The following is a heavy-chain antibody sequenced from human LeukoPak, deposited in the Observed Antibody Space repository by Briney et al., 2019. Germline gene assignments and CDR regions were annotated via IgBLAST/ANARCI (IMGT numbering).Heavy chain of an antibody. CDR2: IYYSGST. V-gene: IGHV4-59*01. D-gene: IGHD3-10*01. CDR3: ARRTLWFGEVPFDY. CDR1: GGSISSYY. J-gene: IGHJ4*02. Sequence: SETLSLTCTVSGGSISSYYWSWIRQPPGKGLEWIGYIYYSGSTNYNPSLKSRVTISVDTSKNQFSLKLSSVTAADTAVYYCARRTLWFGEVPFDYWGQGTLVTVSS.